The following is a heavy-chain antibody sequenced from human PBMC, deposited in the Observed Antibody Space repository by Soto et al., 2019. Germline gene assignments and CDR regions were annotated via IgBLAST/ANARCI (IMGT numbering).Heavy chain of an antibody. CDR3: ACLIYYDFWSGYLY. J-gene: IGHJ4*02. Sequence: QLQLQESGPGLVKPSETLSLTCTVSGGSISSSSYYWGWIRQPPGKGLEWIGSIYYSGSTYYNPSLKSRVTISVDTSKNQFSLKLSSVTAADTAVYYCACLIYYDFWSGYLYWGQGTLVTVSS. CDR1: GGSISSSSYY. V-gene: IGHV4-39*01. D-gene: IGHD3-3*01. CDR2: IYYSGST.